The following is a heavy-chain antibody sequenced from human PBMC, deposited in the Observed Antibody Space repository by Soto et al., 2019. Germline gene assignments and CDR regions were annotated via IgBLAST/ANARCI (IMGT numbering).Heavy chain of an antibody. CDR2: ISAYNGNT. CDR1: GCTFRSYD. Sequence: ASVKVSCKASGCTFRSYDISWVRQAPGQGREWMGWISAYNGNTNYAQKFRGRVTMTTDTSTSTVYMELRSLRFDDTAVYYCARAYYDILTALGYWGQGTLVTVSS. V-gene: IGHV1-18*01. D-gene: IGHD3-9*01. CDR3: ARAYYDILTALGY. J-gene: IGHJ4*02.